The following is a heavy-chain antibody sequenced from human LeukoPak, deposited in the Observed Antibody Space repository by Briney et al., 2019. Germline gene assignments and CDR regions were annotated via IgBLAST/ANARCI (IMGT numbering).Heavy chain of an antibody. Sequence: SETLSLTCSVSGGSISSSSYYWGWIRQPPGKGLEWIGSIYYSGSTYYNPSLKSRVTISVDTSKNQFSLKLSSVTAADTAVYYCARDWGSAWYYYFDYWGQGTLVTVSS. J-gene: IGHJ4*02. CDR2: IYYSGST. V-gene: IGHV4-39*07. D-gene: IGHD6-19*01. CDR3: ARDWGSAWYYYFDY. CDR1: GGSISSSSYY.